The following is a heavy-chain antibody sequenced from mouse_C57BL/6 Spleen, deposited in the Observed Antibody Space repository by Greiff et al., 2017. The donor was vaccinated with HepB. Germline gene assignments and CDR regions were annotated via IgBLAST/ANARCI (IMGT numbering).Heavy chain of an antibody. CDR3: ARGGSSGYEFAY. CDR2: IYPRSGNT. Sequence: LVESGAELARPGASVKLSCKASGYTFTSYGISWVKQRTGQGLEWIGEIYPRSGNTYYNEKFKGKATLTADKSSSTAYMELRSLTSEDSAGYFCARGGSSGYEFAYWGQGTLVTVSA. V-gene: IGHV1-81*01. CDR1: GYTFTSYG. D-gene: IGHD3-2*02. J-gene: IGHJ3*01.